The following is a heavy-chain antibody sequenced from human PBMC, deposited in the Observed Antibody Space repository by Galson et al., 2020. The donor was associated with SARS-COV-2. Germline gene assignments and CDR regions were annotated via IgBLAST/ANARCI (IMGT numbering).Heavy chain of an antibody. D-gene: IGHD3-3*01. CDR1: GGTFSSYA. V-gene: IGHV1-69*10. J-gene: IGHJ6*03. CDR2: IIPILGIA. CDR3: ASYDWGGFTIFGVVKNPYYYYMDC. Sequence: SVKVSCKASGGTFSSYAISWVRQAPGQGLEWMGGIIPILGIANYAQKFQGRVTITADKSTSTAYMELSSLGSEDTAVYYCASYDWGGFTIFGVVKNPYYYYMDCWGKGTTVTVSS.